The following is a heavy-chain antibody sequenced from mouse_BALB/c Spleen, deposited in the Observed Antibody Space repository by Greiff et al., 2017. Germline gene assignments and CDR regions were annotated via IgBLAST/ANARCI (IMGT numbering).Heavy chain of an antibody. CDR2: ISYDGSN. V-gene: IGHV3-6*02. Sequence: EVKLMESGPGLVKPSQSLSLTCSVTGYSITSGYYWNWIRQFPGNKLEWMGYISYDGSNNYNPSLKNRISITRDTSKNQFFLKLNSVTTEDTATYYCARKKYGNYLDYWGQGTTLTVSS. CDR1: GYSITSGYY. J-gene: IGHJ2*01. D-gene: IGHD2-10*02. CDR3: ARKKYGNYLDY.